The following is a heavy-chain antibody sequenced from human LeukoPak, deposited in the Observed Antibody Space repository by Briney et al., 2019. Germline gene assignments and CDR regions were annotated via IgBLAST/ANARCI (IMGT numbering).Heavy chain of an antibody. Sequence: GASVKVSCKASGGTFSSYAISWVRQAPGQGLEWMAGIIPIFGTANYAQKFQGRVTITADESTSTAYMELSSLRSEDTALYYCARGRYSGGYYYYYGMDVWGQGTTVTVSS. CDR1: GGTFSSYA. V-gene: IGHV1-69*13. CDR3: ARGRYSGGYYYYYGMDV. J-gene: IGHJ6*02. CDR2: IIPIFGTA. D-gene: IGHD1-1*01.